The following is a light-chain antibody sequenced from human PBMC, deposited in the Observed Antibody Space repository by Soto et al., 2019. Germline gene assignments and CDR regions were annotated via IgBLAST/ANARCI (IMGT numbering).Light chain of an antibody. Sequence: DIQMTQSPSSLSASVGDRVTITCRASQSISSYLNWYQQKPGKAPKLLIYAASSLQSGVPSRFSGSGSGTDFPLTISSRQPEDFATYYCQQSYSTPRTFGQGTKVEIK. CDR2: AAS. J-gene: IGKJ1*01. CDR1: QSISSY. V-gene: IGKV1-39*01. CDR3: QQSYSTPRT.